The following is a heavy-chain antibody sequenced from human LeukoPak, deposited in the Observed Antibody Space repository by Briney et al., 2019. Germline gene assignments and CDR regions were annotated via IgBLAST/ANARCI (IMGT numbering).Heavy chain of an antibody. Sequence: SETLSLTCTVVGGSITNDNFRWGWIRQPPGKGLEWIGNIHPGGATDHNPSLKSRVPISIDTSKSQLSLKLTSVTAADTAVYYCARLSPNFPYDYWAHGTLVTVSS. CDR2: IHPGGAT. CDR3: ARLSPNFPYDY. D-gene: IGHD2-8*01. CDR1: GGSITNDNFR. J-gene: IGHJ4*01. V-gene: IGHV4-39*01.